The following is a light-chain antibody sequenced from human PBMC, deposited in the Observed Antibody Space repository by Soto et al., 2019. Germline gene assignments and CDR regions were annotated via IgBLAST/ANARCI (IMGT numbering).Light chain of an antibody. CDR3: QSYDSSLSGWV. Sequence: QSVLTQPPSVSGAPGQRVTISCTGSNSNIGAGYDVHWYQQLPGTAPKLLIYGNSNRPSGVPDRFSGSKSGTSASLAITGLQADDEADYYCQSYDSSLSGWVFGGGTKLIVL. V-gene: IGLV1-40*01. CDR2: GNS. CDR1: NSNIGAGYD. J-gene: IGLJ3*02.